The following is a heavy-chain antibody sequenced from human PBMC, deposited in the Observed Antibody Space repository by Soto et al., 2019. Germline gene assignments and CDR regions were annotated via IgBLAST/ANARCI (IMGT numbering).Heavy chain of an antibody. CDR1: GYSISSGYY. J-gene: IGHJ3*02. CDR2: IYHSGST. Sequence: SETLSLTCAVSGYSISSGYYWGWIRQPPGKGLEWIGSIYHSGSTYYNPSLKSRVTISVDTSKNQFSLKLSSVTAADTAVYYCARASKDGITLFGVVKGAFDIWGQGTMVTV. V-gene: IGHV4-38-2*01. D-gene: IGHD3-3*01. CDR3: ARASKDGITLFGVVKGAFDI.